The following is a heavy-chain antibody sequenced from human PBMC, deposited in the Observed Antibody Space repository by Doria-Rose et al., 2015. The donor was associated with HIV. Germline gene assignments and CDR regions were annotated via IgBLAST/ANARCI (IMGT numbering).Heavy chain of an antibody. V-gene: IGHV2-26*01. CDR2: TFSDDER. CDR1: GVSLSSPGMG. J-gene: IGHJ4*02. Sequence: SGPVLVKPTETLTLTCTVSGVSLSSPGMGVSWIRQPPGKALEWLANTFSDDERSYKTSLKSRLTISRGTSKSQVVLTMTDIDPVDTATYYCARIKSSRWYHKYYFDFWGQGTLSSSPQ. CDR3: ARIKSSRWYHKYYFDF. D-gene: IGHD6-13*01.